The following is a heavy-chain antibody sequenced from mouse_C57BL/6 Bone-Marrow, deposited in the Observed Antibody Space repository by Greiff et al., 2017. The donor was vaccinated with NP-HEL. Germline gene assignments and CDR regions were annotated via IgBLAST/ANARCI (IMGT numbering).Heavy chain of an antibody. Sequence: EVKLMESGPGLVKPSQSLSLTCSVTGFSITSGYFWYWIRPPPGNQLEWVGIISYDGSNNYNPFIKNRISITRDTSKNHFFLKLNSVTTEDTATYYCASYGLAWFTYWGQGTLVTVSA. V-gene: IGHV3-6*01. CDR2: ISYDGSN. CDR3: ASYGLAWFTY. D-gene: IGHD2-2*01. J-gene: IGHJ3*01. CDR1: GFSITSGYF.